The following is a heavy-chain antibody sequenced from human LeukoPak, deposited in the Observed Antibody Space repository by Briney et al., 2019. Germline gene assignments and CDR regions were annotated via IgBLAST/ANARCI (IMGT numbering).Heavy chain of an antibody. CDR1: GGSISSYY. J-gene: IGHJ4*02. CDR2: IYYSGST. CDR3: ARGLMMAVAGRGEFHY. D-gene: IGHD6-13*01. V-gene: IGHV4-59*13. Sequence: SETLSLTCTVSGGSISSYYWSWIRQPPGKGLEWIGYIYYSGSTNYNPSLKSRVTISVDTSKNQFSLKLSSVTAADTAVYYCARGLMMAVAGRGEFHYWGEGSLVTVSS.